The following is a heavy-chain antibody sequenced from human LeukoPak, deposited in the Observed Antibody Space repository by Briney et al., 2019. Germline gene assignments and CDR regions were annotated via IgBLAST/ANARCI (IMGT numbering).Heavy chain of an antibody. CDR2: IKSDGGTT. D-gene: IGHD3-10*01. J-gene: IGHJ6*03. CDR3: AKDSAFYYIDV. V-gene: IGHV3-15*01. Sequence: PGGSLRLSCAASGFTFSNAWMSWVRQTPGKGLEWVGRIKSDGGTTDYAAPVKGRFSISRDDSKNTLYLQMNSLEAEDTAVYYCAKDSAFYYIDVWGKGTRSSSP. CDR1: GFTFSNAW.